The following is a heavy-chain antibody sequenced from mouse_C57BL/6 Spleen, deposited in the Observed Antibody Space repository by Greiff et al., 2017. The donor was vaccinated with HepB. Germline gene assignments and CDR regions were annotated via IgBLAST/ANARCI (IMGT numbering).Heavy chain of an antibody. Sequence: VKLMESGAELVKPGASVKMSCKASGYTFTTYPIEWMKQNHGKSLEWIGNFHPYNDDTRYNEKFKGKATLTVEKSSSTVYLELSRLTSDDSAVYYCARPTTVAPYAMDYWGQGTSVTVSS. D-gene: IGHD1-1*01. CDR1: GYTFTTYP. CDR3: ARPTTVAPYAMDY. V-gene: IGHV1-47*01. J-gene: IGHJ4*01. CDR2: FHPYNDDT.